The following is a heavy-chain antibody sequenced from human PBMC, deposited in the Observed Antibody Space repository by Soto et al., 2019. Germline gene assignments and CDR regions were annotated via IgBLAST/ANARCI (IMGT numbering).Heavy chain of an antibody. CDR2: IVVGSGNT. D-gene: IGHD5-12*01. V-gene: IGHV1-58*01. CDR1: GFTFTSSA. Sequence: ASVKVSCKASGFTFTSSAVQWVRQARGQRLEWIGWIVVGSGNTNYAQKFQERVTITRDMSTSTAYMELSSLRSEDTAVYYCAVRTPIYSGYDAWRVWGQGTLVTVSS. CDR3: AVRTPIYSGYDAWRV. J-gene: IGHJ4*02.